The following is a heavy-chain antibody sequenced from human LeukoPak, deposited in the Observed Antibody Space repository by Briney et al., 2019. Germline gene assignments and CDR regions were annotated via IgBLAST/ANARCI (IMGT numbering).Heavy chain of an antibody. Sequence: SESLSLTCTVSGDSISGYYWTWIRQPADKGLEWIGRIYSDGSTSYNPSLKSRITMSLDTSKNQFSLKLNSMTAADTAVYYCARDSSGWPSLDHWGQGTLVTVSS. CDR3: ARDSSGWPSLDH. V-gene: IGHV4-4*07. CDR1: GDSISGYY. D-gene: IGHD6-19*01. CDR2: IYSDGST. J-gene: IGHJ4*02.